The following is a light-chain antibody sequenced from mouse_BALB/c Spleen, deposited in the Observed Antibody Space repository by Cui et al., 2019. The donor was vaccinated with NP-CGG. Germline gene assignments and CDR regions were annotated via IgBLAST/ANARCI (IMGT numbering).Light chain of an antibody. CDR3: ALWYSNHWV. CDR1: TGAVTTSNY. Sequence: AVLNQESALNTSPGETVTLTCRSSTGAVTTSNYANWVQEKPDHLFTGLIGGTNNRAPGVPARFSGSLIGDKAALTITGTQTEDEAIYFCALWYSNHWVFGGGTKLTVL. CDR2: GTN. J-gene: IGLJ1*01. V-gene: IGLV1*01.